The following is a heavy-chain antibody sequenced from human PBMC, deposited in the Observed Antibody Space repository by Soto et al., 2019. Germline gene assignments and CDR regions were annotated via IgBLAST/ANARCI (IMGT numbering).Heavy chain of an antibody. CDR1: GFTFSSYA. V-gene: IGHV3-23*01. Sequence: EVQLLESGGGLVQPGGALRLSCAASGFTFSSYAMSWVRQAPGKGLEWVSAISGSGASTYYADSVKGQFTISRDKSKNTLYLQMNSLRAEDTAVYYCAKDPIVVGGFDYWGQGTLVTVSS. CDR2: ISGSGAST. J-gene: IGHJ4*02. D-gene: IGHD3-22*01. CDR3: AKDPIVVGGFDY.